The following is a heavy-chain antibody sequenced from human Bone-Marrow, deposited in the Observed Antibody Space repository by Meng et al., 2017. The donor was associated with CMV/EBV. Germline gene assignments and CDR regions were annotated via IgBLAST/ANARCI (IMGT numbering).Heavy chain of an antibody. CDR3: ARGIEDIVVVPAANYYYYYGMDV. CDR2: INHSGST. CDR1: GGSFSGYY. V-gene: IGHV4-34*01. J-gene: IGHJ6*02. D-gene: IGHD2-2*01. Sequence: GSLRLSCAVYGGSFSGYYWSWIRQPPGKGLEWIGEINHSGSTNYNPSLKSRVTISVDTSKNQFSLKLSSVTAADTAVYYCARGIEDIVVVPAANYYYYYGMDVWGQGTTVTVSS.